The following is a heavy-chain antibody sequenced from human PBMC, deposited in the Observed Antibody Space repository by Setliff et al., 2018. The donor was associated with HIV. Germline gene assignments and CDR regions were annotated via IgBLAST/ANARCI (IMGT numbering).Heavy chain of an antibody. V-gene: IGHV1-8*02. CDR1: GYTFTNYD. CDR3: ARTRSGGSSVYYYYYMDV. Sequence: ASVKVSCKASGYTFTNYDINWVRQSPGQGLEWLGWMNPNSGRAGSAQMFPGRLTMTRDTSTSTAYMELVSLGFDDTAVYFCARTRSGGSSVYYYYYMDVWGQGTAVTAP. J-gene: IGHJ6*03. CDR2: MNPNSGRA. D-gene: IGHD2-15*01.